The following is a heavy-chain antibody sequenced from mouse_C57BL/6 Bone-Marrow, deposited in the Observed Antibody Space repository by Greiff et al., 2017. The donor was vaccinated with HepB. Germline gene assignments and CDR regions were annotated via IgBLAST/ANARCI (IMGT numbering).Heavy chain of an antibody. CDR3: AIYGYEGDYYAMDY. V-gene: IGHV5-4*03. CDR2: ISDGGSYT. CDR1: GFTFSSYA. D-gene: IGHD2-2*01. Sequence: EVKLMESGGGLVKPGGSLKLSCAASGFTFSSYAMSWVRQTPEKRLEWVATISDGGSYTYYPDNVKGRFTISRDNAKNNLYLQMSHLKSEDTAMYYCAIYGYEGDYYAMDYWGQGTSVTVSS. J-gene: IGHJ4*01.